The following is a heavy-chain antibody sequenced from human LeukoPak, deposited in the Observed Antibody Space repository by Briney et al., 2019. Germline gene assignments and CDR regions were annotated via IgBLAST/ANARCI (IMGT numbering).Heavy chain of an antibody. D-gene: IGHD5-12*01. CDR2: ISWNSGSR. J-gene: IGHJ4*02. V-gene: IGHV3-9*01. Sequence: PGGSLSLSCAATGFTFNDYAMNWVRQAPGKGMEWVSGISWNSGSRGYADSVKGRFTISRDNAKNSLYLQMNSLRAEDTALYYCTKGRYSGYESSFDYWGQGTLVTVSS. CDR3: TKGRYSGYESSFDY. CDR1: GFTFNDYA.